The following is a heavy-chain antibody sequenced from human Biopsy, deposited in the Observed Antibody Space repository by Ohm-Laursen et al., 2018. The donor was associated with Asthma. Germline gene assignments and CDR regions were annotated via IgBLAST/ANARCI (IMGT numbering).Heavy chain of an antibody. Sequence: ASESPSCQASGYTFIACHLHCTRQAPGHGLEWMGRINPNSGGTNYAQKFQGRVTMTRDTSISTAYMEVSRLRSDDTTGYYCARGQKSAGDRWFDPWGQGTLVTVSS. V-gene: IGHV1-2*06. CDR2: INPNSGGT. CDR3: ARGQKSAGDRWFDP. J-gene: IGHJ5*02. D-gene: IGHD6-13*01. CDR1: GYTFIACH.